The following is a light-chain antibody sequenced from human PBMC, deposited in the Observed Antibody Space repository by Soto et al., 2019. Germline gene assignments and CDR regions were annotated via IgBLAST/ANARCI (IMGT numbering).Light chain of an antibody. V-gene: IGKV3-15*01. J-gene: IGKJ1*01. CDR3: QQFNNWPPWT. Sequence: EIFLTQSPGTLSLSPGERATLSCRASQNVGNNLVWYQQKPGQAPRLLIYGASTRADGIPDRFSGSGSGTEFTLTISGLQSDDFAVYYCQQFNNWPPWTFGQGTKVDIK. CDR1: QNVGNN. CDR2: GAS.